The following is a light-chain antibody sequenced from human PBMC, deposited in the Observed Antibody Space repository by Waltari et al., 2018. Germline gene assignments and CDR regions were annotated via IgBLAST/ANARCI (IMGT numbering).Light chain of an antibody. CDR3: LQHNNYPWT. CDR1: QCINHY. CDR2: AAS. V-gene: IGKV1-17*03. J-gene: IGKJ1*01. Sequence: DIQMTQSPSAMSESVGDRVTITCRARQCINHYLAWFQQKPGKVPKSLIYAASSLPSGVPSRFSGSGSGTEFTLTISSLQPEDFATYYCLQHNNYPWTFGQGTKVEIK.